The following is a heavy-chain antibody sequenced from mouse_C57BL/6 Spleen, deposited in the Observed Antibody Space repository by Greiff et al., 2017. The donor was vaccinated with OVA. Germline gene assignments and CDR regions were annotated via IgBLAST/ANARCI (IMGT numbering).Heavy chain of an antibody. CDR1: GYTFTSYW. D-gene: IGHD1-1*01. CDR2: IYPGGGYT. CDR3: ARSGYGSSAWFAY. Sequence: QVQLQQPGTELVKPGASVKLSCKASGYTFTSYWMHWVKQRPGHGLEWIGDIYPGGGYTNYNEKFKGKATLTADKSSSTAYMQFSSLTSEDSAIYYCARSGYGSSAWFAYWGQGTLVTVSA. J-gene: IGHJ3*01. V-gene: IGHV1-53*01.